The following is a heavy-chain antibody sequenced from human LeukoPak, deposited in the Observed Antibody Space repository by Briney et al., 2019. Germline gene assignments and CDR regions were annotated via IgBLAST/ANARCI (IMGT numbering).Heavy chain of an antibody. D-gene: IGHD6-13*01. CDR3: ARDPRSGSSWSPPDY. CDR1: GYTFTSYG. Sequence: GASVKVSCKASGYTFTSYGISWVRQAPGQGLEWMGWISAYNGNTNYAQKLQGRVTMTTDTSTSTAYMELRSLRSADTAVYYCARDPRSGSSWSPPDYWGQGTLVTVSS. CDR2: ISAYNGNT. J-gene: IGHJ4*02. V-gene: IGHV1-18*01.